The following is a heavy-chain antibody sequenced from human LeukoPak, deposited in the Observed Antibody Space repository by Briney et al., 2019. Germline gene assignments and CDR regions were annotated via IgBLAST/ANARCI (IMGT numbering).Heavy chain of an antibody. D-gene: IGHD3-22*01. J-gene: IGHJ4*02. CDR1: GFTFTSSA. CDR2: IVVGSGNT. V-gene: IGHV1-58*01. CDR3: ARDRANYYDSSGYYYFDY. Sequence: SVKVSCKASGFTFTSSAVQWVRQARGQRLEWIGWIVVGSGNTNYAQKFQERATITRDMSTSTAYMELSSLRSEDTAVYYCARDRANYYDSSGYYYFDYWGQGTLVTVSS.